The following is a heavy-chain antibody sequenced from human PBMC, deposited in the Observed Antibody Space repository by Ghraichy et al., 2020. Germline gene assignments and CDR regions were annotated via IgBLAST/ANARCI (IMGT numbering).Heavy chain of an antibody. CDR2: IKSKTDGGTT. V-gene: IGHV3-15*07. CDR3: TTEVGPDYDYVWGSYRLSWFDP. Sequence: GALNISCAASGFTFSNAWMNWVRQAPGKGLEWVGRIKSKTDGGTTDYAAPVKGRFTISRDDSKNTLYLQMNSLKTEDTAVYYCTTEVGPDYDYVWGSYRLSWFDPWGQGTLVTVSS. CDR1: GFTFSNAW. J-gene: IGHJ5*02. D-gene: IGHD3-16*02.